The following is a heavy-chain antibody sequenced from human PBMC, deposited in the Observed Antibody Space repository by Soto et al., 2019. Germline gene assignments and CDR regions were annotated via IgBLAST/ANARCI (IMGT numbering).Heavy chain of an antibody. CDR3: AKDLGGSYWQDYYYGMDV. CDR1: GFTFSTYG. CDR2: ISYDDSNK. Sequence: QVQLVESGGGVVQPGKSLRLSCAASGFTFSTYGMHWVRQAPGKGLEWMAVISYDDSNKYYADSVKGRFTISRDNSKNTLYLQMNSLRAQDTAVYYCAKDLGGSYWQDYYYGMDVWGQGTTVTVSS. D-gene: IGHD1-26*01. V-gene: IGHV3-30*18. J-gene: IGHJ6*02.